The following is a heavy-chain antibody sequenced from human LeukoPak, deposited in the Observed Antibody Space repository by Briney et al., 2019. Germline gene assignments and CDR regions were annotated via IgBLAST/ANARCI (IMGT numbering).Heavy chain of an antibody. J-gene: IGHJ4*02. Sequence: ASVKVSSKASGYIFTCYGISWVRQAPGQGLEWMGWISAYNGDTNYTQKFQGRVTMTTDTSTGTAYMELRSLRSDDTAVYYCARDSRHITLIRGIIIGGFDYWGQGTLVTVSS. CDR3: ARDSRHITLIRGIIIGGFDY. CDR1: GYIFTCYG. CDR2: ISAYNGDT. D-gene: IGHD3-10*01. V-gene: IGHV1-18*01.